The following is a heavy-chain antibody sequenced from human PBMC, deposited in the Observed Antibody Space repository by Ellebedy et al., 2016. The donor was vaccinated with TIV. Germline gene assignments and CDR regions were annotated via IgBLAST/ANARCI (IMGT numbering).Heavy chain of an antibody. D-gene: IGHD3-16*02. Sequence: SETLSLXXTVSGGSISSDDYYWGWIRQPPGKGLEWIGYIHNSGSTYYHPSLRSRITVSLDPSKSQFSLKLKSVTPADTAVYYCVRRGIIAGFFQHWGQGTLVTVSS. CDR1: GGSISSDDYY. J-gene: IGHJ1*01. CDR3: VRRGIIAGFFQH. CDR2: IHNSGST. V-gene: IGHV4-30-4*01.